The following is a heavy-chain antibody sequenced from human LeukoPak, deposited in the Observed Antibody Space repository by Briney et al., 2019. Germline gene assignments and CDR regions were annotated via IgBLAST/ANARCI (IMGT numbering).Heavy chain of an antibody. J-gene: IGHJ4*02. V-gene: IGHV1-2*06. CDR1: GYTFTGYY. D-gene: IGHD6-6*01. CDR2: INPNSGGT. Sequence: ASVKVSCKASGYTFTGYYVHWVRQAPGQGLEWMGRINPNSGGTNYAQKFQGRVTMTRDTSISTAYMELSRLRSDDTAVYYCARDIEYSSSFDYWGQGTLVTVSS. CDR3: ARDIEYSSSFDY.